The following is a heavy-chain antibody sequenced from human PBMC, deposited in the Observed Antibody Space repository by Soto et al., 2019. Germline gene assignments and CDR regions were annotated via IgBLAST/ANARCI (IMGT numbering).Heavy chain of an antibody. D-gene: IGHD2-15*01. CDR3: ARPRKSYCSGGSCDSLPYSYYYCMYG. V-gene: IGHV3-30-3*01. Sequence: QVQLVESGGGLVQPGRSLRLSCAASGFTFSSYAMHWVRQAPGKGLEWVADISCDGSTKYYADSVQGRFTISRDNSKNTLYLQMNNLIEEETDVYYCARPRKSYCSGGSCDSLPYSYYYCMYGWGQGTTVTVSS. CDR1: GFTFSSYA. CDR2: ISCDGSTK. J-gene: IGHJ6*02.